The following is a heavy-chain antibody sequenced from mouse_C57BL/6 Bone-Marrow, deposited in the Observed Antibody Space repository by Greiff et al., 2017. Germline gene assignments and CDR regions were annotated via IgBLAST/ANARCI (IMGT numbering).Heavy chain of an antibody. CDR3: ARGGYGYPAWFAY. D-gene: IGHD2-2*01. J-gene: IGHJ3*01. Sequence: EVMLVESGGGLVKPGGSLKLSCAASGFTFSSYAMSWVRQTPEKRLEWVATISDGGSYTYYPDNVKGRFTISRDNAKNNLYLQMGHLKSEDTAMYYCARGGYGYPAWFAYWGQGTLVTVSA. CDR2: ISDGGSYT. CDR1: GFTFSSYA. V-gene: IGHV5-4*03.